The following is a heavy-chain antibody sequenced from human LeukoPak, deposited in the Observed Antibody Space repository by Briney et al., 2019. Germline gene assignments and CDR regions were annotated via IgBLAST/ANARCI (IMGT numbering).Heavy chain of an antibody. J-gene: IGHJ4*02. CDR1: GYTFTSYG. CDR2: ISAYNGNT. CDR3: AREGHYVWGSYRDETKYYFDY. Sequence: GASVKVSCKASGYTFTSYGISWVRQAPGQGLEWMGWISAYNGNTNYAQKLQGRVTMTTDTSTSTAYMELRSLRSDDTAVYYCAREGHYVWGSYRDETKYYFDYWGQGTLVTVSS. D-gene: IGHD3-16*02. V-gene: IGHV1-18*01.